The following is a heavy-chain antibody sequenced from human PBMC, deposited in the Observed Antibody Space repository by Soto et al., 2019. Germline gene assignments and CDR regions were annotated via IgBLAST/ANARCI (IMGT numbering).Heavy chain of an antibody. CDR1: GFTFDDHG. D-gene: IGHD1-26*01. Sequence: ELQLVESGGGLVQPGRSLRLSCGASGFTFDDHGMHWVRQGPGKGLEWVSGISWNSINIAYADSVKGRFEILRDNAKNSLYLQMNSLRTEDTALYYCTRDKAVGATTRFSAFDLWGRGTMVTVSS. CDR3: TRDKAVGATTRFSAFDL. V-gene: IGHV3-9*01. J-gene: IGHJ3*01. CDR2: ISWNSINI.